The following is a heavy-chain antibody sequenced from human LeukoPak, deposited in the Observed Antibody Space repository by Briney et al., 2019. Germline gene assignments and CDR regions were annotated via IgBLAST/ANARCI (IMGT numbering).Heavy chain of an antibody. CDR1: GFTFSNYW. D-gene: IGHD4-17*01. J-gene: IGHJ4*02. CDR3: ARNNYGDYDTFDY. Sequence: PGGSLRFSCAASGFTFSNYWMSWVRQAPGKGLEWVANIKQDGNEKYYVDSVKGRFTVSRDNAKNSLYLLMHSLRADDTAVYYCARNNYGDYDTFDYWGQGTLVTVSS. V-gene: IGHV3-7*01. CDR2: IKQDGNEK.